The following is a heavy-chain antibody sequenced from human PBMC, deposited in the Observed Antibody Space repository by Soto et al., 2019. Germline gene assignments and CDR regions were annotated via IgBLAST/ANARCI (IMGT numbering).Heavy chain of an antibody. CDR3: ARGDCVGGTCYSLAGSFYYYMDV. CDR1: GFTFSNYW. V-gene: IGHV3-74*01. D-gene: IGHD2-15*01. J-gene: IGHJ6*03. CDR2: INSDGSVS. Sequence: EVQLVESGGGLVQPGGSLRLSCMASGFTFSNYWMYWVRQAPGEGLVWVSRINSDGSVSSYADSVKGRLTISRDNVKNTLYLQMDSLRAEDTAVYYCARGDCVGGTCYSLAGSFYYYMDVWGKGTTVTVFS.